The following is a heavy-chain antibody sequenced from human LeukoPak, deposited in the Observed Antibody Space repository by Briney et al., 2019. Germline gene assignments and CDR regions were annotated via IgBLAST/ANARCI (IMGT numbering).Heavy chain of an antibody. J-gene: IGHJ6*03. CDR1: GFTFSSYS. CDR2: ISSSSSYI. Sequence: GGSLRLSCAASGFTFSSYSMNWVRQAPGKGLEWVSSISSSSSYIYYADSVKGRFTISRDNAKNSLYLQMNSLRAEDTAVYYCAREPYYDFWSGYGSYYYYMDVWGKGTTVTVSS. V-gene: IGHV3-21*01. D-gene: IGHD3-3*01. CDR3: AREPYYDFWSGYGSYYYYMDV.